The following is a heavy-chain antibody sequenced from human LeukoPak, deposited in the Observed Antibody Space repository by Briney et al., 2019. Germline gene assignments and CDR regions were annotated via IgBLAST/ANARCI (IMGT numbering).Heavy chain of an antibody. D-gene: IGHD6-13*01. J-gene: IGHJ6*02. V-gene: IGHV3-73*01. CDR2: IRTQADNSAT. Sequence: GGSLRLSCAASGFTFSGSAIHWVRQASGKGLEWVGRIRTQADNSATAYAASVKGRFTISRDDSKNTAFLEMNSLKTEDTAVYYCTRLRPAGIESYFYYGMDVWGQGTSVTVSS. CDR3: TRLRPAGIESYFYYGMDV. CDR1: GFTFSGSA.